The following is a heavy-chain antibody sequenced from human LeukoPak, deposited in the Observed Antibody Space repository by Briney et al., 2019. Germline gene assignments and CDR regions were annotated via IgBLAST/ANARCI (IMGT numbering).Heavy chain of an antibody. CDR1: GFSFSDYY. D-gene: IGHD6-19*01. V-gene: IGHV3-11*01. CDR3: ARETVAGTFDY. CDR2: VGGSDNFI. Sequence: GGSLRLSCAASGFSFSDYYISWVRQAPGKGLEWISDVGGSDNFISYSDSVKGQFTISRDYANNSLYLQMNSLRVDDTAVYYCARETVAGTFDYWGQGTLVTVSS. J-gene: IGHJ4*02.